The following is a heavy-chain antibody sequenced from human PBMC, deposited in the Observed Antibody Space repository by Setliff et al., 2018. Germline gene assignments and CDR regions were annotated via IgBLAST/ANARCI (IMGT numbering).Heavy chain of an antibody. CDR3: ARWGSGWEYFDY. CDR1: GGSISSSNW. CDR2: VYHSVST. J-gene: IGHJ4*02. V-gene: IGHV4-4*02. D-gene: IGHD3-16*01. Sequence: SETLSLTCAVSGGSISSSNWWSWVRQPPGKGPEWIGEVYHSVSTNYNPSLKSRVTISVDKSKNQFSLKLSSVTAAVTAVYYCARWGSGWEYFDYWGQGTLVTVSS.